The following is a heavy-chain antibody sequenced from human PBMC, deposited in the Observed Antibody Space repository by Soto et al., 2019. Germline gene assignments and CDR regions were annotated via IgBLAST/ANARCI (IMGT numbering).Heavy chain of an antibody. Sequence: PVGSLRLSCAASGFTFSSYAMSWVRQAPGKGLEWVSAISGSGGSTYYADSVKGRFTISRDNSKNTLYLQMNSLRAEDTAVYYCARTTRDIVVVPAAILFGYWGQGTLVTVSS. D-gene: IGHD2-2*02. CDR3: ARTTRDIVVVPAAILFGY. V-gene: IGHV3-23*01. CDR1: GFTFSSYA. J-gene: IGHJ4*02. CDR2: ISGSGGST.